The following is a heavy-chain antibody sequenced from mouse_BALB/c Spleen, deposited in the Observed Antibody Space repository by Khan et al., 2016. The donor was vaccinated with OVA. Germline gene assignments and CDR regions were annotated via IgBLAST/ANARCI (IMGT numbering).Heavy chain of an antibody. J-gene: IGHJ3*01. CDR2: IFPNNGGT. Sequence: VQLQQPGPELVKPGASVKISCKASGYTFTDYNMDWVKQSHGESLEWIGYIFPNNGGTGYNQKFKTKATLTVDNSSSTAYMELRSLTSEDSAVYYWARSGYGSFAYWGQGTLVTVSA. CDR3: ARSGYGSFAY. CDR1: GYTFTDYN. V-gene: IGHV1S29*02. D-gene: IGHD1-2*01.